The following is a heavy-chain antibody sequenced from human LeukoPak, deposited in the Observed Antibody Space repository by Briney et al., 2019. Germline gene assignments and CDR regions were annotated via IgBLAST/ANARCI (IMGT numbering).Heavy chain of an antibody. CDR1: GFTFSSYG. Sequence: PGGSLRLSCAASGFTFSSYGMHWVRQAPGKGLEWVAVISYDGSNKYYADSVKGRFTISRDNSKNTLYLQMNSLRPEDTAVYYCAREYCSSTSCYFNYYYGMDVWGQGTTVTVSS. CDR2: ISYDGSNK. V-gene: IGHV3-30*03. D-gene: IGHD2-2*01. J-gene: IGHJ6*02. CDR3: AREYCSSTSCYFNYYYGMDV.